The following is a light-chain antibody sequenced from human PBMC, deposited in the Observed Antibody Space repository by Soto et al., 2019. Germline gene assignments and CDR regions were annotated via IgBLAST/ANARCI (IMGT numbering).Light chain of an antibody. CDR3: SSYSSGSTLYV. J-gene: IGLJ1*01. V-gene: IGLV2-14*01. Sequence: QSALTQPASVSGSPGQSITIFCTGTSSDVGGYNYVSWYQQHPGKAPKLMIYEVSNRPSGVSNRFSGSKSGNTASLTISGLQAEDEADYHCSSYSSGSTLYVFGTGTKLTVL. CDR1: SSDVGGYNY. CDR2: EVS.